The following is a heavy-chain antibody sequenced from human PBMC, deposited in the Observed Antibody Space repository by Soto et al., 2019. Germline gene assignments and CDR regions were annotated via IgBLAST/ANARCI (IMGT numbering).Heavy chain of an antibody. CDR2: VIPTLATA. CDR1: GGPFNNHA. V-gene: IGHV1-69*01. Sequence: QVQLVQSGAEVKKPGSSVKVSCKTSGGPFNNHAINWVRQAPGQGLEWVGLVIPTLATADYAQKFQGRVTMTADEVTNTAYMELSILRSDDTGVYYCASDYGEIDAFDIWGQGTLVTASS. J-gene: IGHJ3*02. CDR3: ASDYGEIDAFDI. D-gene: IGHD4-17*01.